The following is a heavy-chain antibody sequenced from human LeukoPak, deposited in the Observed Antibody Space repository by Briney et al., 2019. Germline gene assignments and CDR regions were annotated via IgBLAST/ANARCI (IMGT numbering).Heavy chain of an antibody. CDR2: ISAYNGNT. J-gene: IGHJ5*02. V-gene: IGHV1-18*01. CDR3: ARDPGSGSYFPVNWFDP. CDR1: GYTFTSYG. Sequence: AASVKVSCKASGYTFTSYGISWVRQAPGQGLEWMGWISAYNGNTNYAQKLQGRVTMTTDTSTSTAYMELRSLRSDDTAVYYCARDPGSGSYFPVNWFDPWGQGTLVTVSS. D-gene: IGHD3-10*01.